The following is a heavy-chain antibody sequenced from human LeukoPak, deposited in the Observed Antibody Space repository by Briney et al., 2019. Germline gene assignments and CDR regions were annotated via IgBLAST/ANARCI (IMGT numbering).Heavy chain of an antibody. CDR2: IYHSGST. D-gene: IGHD3-10*01. Sequence: SETLSLTCAVSGGSISSSYWWSWVRQPPGKGLQWIGEIYHSGSTNFNPSLKSRVTISVDKSKNQFSLKLSSVTAADTAVYYCARDSSGSGSYFGWFDPWGQGTLVTVSS. CDR1: GGSISSSYW. J-gene: IGHJ5*02. V-gene: IGHV4-4*02. CDR3: ARDSSGSGSYFGWFDP.